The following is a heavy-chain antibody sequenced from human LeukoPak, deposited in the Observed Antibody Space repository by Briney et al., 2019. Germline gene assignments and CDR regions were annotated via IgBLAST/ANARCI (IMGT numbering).Heavy chain of an antibody. CDR2: ISAYNGNT. Sequence: ASVKVSCKASGYTFTSYGISWVRQAPGQGLEWMGWISAYNGNTNYAQKLQGRVTMTTDTSTSTAYMELRSLRSDDTAVYYCAGEFIRDYCSSTSCYYYYYYGMDVWGQGTTVTVSS. J-gene: IGHJ6*02. CDR3: AGEFIRDYCSSTSCYYYYYYGMDV. CDR1: GYTFTSYG. V-gene: IGHV1-18*01. D-gene: IGHD2-2*01.